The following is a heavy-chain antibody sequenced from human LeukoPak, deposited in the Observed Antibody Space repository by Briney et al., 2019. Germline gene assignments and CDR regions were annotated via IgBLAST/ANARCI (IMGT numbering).Heavy chain of an antibody. V-gene: IGHV1-2*02. CDR2: INPNSGDT. Sequence: ASVKVSCKASGYTFTDYHMHWVRQAPGQGLEWMGWINPNSGDTNYAQKFQGRVTMTRDTTISTAYMELSRLRSDDTAVFYCATLMAHLDYWGQGTLVTVSS. CDR1: GYTFTDYH. J-gene: IGHJ4*02. D-gene: IGHD2-8*01. CDR3: ATLMAHLDY.